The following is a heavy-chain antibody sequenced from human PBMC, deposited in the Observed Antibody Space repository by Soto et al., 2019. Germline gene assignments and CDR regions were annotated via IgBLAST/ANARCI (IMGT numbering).Heavy chain of an antibody. Sequence: SVKVSCKASGVTFSSYAISWVRQAPGQGLEWMGGIIPIFGTANYAQKFQGRVTITADESTSTAYMELSSLRSEDTAVYYCARGVICRGYSSSLYYFDYWAQRTLVTVSS. CDR1: GVTFSSYA. CDR3: ARGVICRGYSSSLYYFDY. D-gene: IGHD6-13*01. CDR2: IIPIFGTA. V-gene: IGHV1-69*13. J-gene: IGHJ4*02.